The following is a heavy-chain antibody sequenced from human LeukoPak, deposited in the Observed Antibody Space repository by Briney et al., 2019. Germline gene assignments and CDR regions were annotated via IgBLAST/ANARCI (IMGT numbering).Heavy chain of an antibody. V-gene: IGHV3-23*01. CDR1: GFIFSNYG. Sequence: PGGSLRLSCAASGFIFSNYGMSWVRQAPGKGLEWVSAIRGNADTTYYADSVKGRFSIFRDNNKNMLYLQMNSLRVEDTAVYYCAKGHGDASGYYYFDYWGQGTLVTVSS. D-gene: IGHD3-22*01. CDR2: IRGNADTT. CDR3: AKGHGDASGYYYFDY. J-gene: IGHJ4*02.